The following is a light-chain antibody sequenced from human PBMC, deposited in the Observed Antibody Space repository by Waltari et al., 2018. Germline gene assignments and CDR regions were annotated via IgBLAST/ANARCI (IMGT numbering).Light chain of an antibody. CDR3: QQYGSSPRT. J-gene: IGKJ1*01. CDR2: RAS. Sequence: EIVLTQSPGTLSLSPGERATPSCRASQSIYSTYLAWYQQKPGQAPRPLIYRASNRATGVPDRFSGSGSGTDFTLTISRLEPEDFAVFYCQQYGSSPRTFGQGTTVEIK. V-gene: IGKV3-20*01. CDR1: QSIYSTY.